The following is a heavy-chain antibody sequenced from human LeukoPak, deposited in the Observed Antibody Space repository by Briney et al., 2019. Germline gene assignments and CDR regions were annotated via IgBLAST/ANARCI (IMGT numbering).Heavy chain of an antibody. CDR2: INHSGST. D-gene: IGHD3-10*01. Sequence: PSETLSLTCAVYGGSFSGYYWSWIRQPPGKGLEWIGEINHSGSTNYNPSLKSRVTISVDTSKNQFSLKLSSVIAADTAVYYCMRVGYGSGNPPGGFDSWGQGTMVTVSS. CDR3: MRVGYGSGNPPGGFDS. V-gene: IGHV4-34*01. J-gene: IGHJ3*02. CDR1: GGSFSGYY.